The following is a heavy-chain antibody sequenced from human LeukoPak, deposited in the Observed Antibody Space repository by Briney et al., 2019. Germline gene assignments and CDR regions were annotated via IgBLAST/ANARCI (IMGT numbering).Heavy chain of an antibody. D-gene: IGHD6-19*01. V-gene: IGHV4-59*08. J-gene: IGHJ4*02. CDR2: IYYTGAT. CDR1: GGSISNYY. CDR3: AKYGGSGWVIDY. Sequence: SETLSLTCTVSGGSISNYYWAWIRQPPGKGLEWIGYIYYTGATSYNPSLKSRVTISVDTSKNQFSLKLTSVTAADTAVYYCAKYGGSGWVIDYWGQGTLVTVSS.